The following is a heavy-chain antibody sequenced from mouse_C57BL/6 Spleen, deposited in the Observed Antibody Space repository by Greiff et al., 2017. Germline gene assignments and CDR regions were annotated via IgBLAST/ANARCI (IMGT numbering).Heavy chain of an antibody. CDR2: INPSTGGT. D-gene: IGHD2-1*01. CDR3: GRRGYGNYDWFAY. V-gene: IGHV1-42*01. CDR1: GYSFTGYY. Sequence: VQLQQSGPELVKPGASVKISCKASGYSFTGYYMNWVKQSPEKSLEWIGEINPSTGGTTYNQKFKAKATLTVDKSSSTAYVQLKILTSEDSAVFYCGRRGYGNYDWFAYWGQGTLVTVSA. J-gene: IGHJ3*01.